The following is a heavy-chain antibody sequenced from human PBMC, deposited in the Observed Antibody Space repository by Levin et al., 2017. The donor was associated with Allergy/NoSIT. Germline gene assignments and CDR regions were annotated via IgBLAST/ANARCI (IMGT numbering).Heavy chain of an antibody. D-gene: IGHD3-3*01. CDR1: GGSIDNNY. CDR2: TSYSGDT. Sequence: SETLSLTCTVSGGSIDNNYWSWIRQPPGKGLEWIGYTSYSGDTNYNRSLRPRVSMSLDTSTNQVSLKLRSVTAADTAFYYCSRQVSGYWSGFKFDSWGQGILVTVSP. V-gene: IGHV4-59*08. J-gene: IGHJ5*01. CDR3: SRQVSGYWSGFKFDS.